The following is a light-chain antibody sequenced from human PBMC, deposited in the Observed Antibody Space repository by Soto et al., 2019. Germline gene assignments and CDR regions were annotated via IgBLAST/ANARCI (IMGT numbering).Light chain of an antibody. CDR2: GAS. Sequence: IVLTQSPATLSLSPGERVTLSCRASQSISSSYLAWYQQKPGKAPRLLVYGASSRATGIPDRFSGSGSGTDFTLTISRLEPEDFAAYYCLQYGSSRFTFGPGTKVDIK. J-gene: IGKJ3*01. CDR1: QSISSSY. CDR3: LQYGSSRFT. V-gene: IGKV3-20*01.